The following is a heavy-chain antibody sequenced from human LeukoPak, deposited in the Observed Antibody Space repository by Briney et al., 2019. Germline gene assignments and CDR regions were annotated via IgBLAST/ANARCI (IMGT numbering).Heavy chain of an antibody. CDR2: ISGSGGST. CDR1: GFTFSSYA. Sequence: PGGSLRLSRAASGFTFSSYAMSRVRQAPGKGLEWVSGISGSGGSTYYADSVKGRFTISRDNSKNTLYLQMNSLRAEDTAVYYCAKLRGATINAWYFDYWGQGTLVTVSS. D-gene: IGHD5-12*01. J-gene: IGHJ4*02. CDR3: AKLRGATINAWYFDY. V-gene: IGHV3-23*01.